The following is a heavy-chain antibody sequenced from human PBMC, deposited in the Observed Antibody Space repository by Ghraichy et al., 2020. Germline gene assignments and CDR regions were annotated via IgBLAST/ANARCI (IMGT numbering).Heavy chain of an antibody. CDR2: ISYDGSNK. V-gene: IGHV3-30*18. D-gene: IGHD3-22*01. CDR1: GFTFNKYA. CDR3: AKNYDSSGYYTRGYFYGMDV. J-gene: IGHJ6*02. Sequence: GGSLRLSCAGSGFTFNKYAMHWVRQAPGKGLEWVAVISYDGSNKYYPDSVKGRFTISRDNSKNTLYLQMNSLRAEDTAVYYCAKNYDSSGYYTRGYFYGMDVWGQGTTVTVS.